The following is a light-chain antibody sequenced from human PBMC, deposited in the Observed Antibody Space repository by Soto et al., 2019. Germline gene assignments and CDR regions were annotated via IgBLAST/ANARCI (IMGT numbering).Light chain of an antibody. CDR2: EVT. J-gene: IGLJ2*01. CDR1: SSDVGGYNY. V-gene: IGLV2-14*01. CDR3: SSYTSKSSLI. Sequence: QSALTQPASVSGSPGQSITISCTGTSSDVGGYNYVSWYQQYPGKAPKVMIYEVTNRPSGISFRFSGSKSGNTASLTISGLQAEDEADYYCSSYTSKSSLIFGGGTQLTVL.